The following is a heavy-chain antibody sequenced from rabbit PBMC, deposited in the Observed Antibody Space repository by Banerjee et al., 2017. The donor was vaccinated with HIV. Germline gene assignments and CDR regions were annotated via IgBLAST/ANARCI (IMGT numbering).Heavy chain of an antibody. CDR2: IDTGDGST. V-gene: IGHV1S45*01. J-gene: IGHJ4*01. Sequence: EQLEESGGDLVKPEGSLTLTCKASGFDFSNNAMCWVRQAPGKGLEWIASIDTGDGSTYYASWAKGRFTISKTSSTTVTLQMTSLTAADTATYFCARGGLWGPGTLVTVS. CDR1: GFDFSNNA. CDR3: ARGGL.